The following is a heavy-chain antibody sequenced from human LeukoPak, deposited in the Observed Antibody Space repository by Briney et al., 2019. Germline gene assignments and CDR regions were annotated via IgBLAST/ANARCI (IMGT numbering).Heavy chain of an antibody. CDR2: ISCDGSNK. CDR3: ARGRYYYDSSGYQPPFFDY. J-gene: IGHJ4*02. CDR1: GFTFSSYA. D-gene: IGHD3-22*01. V-gene: IGHV3-30-3*01. Sequence: GGSLRLSCAASGFTFSSYAMHWVRQAPGKGLEWVAVISCDGSNKYYADSVKGRSTISRDNSKNTLYLQMNSLRAEDTAVYYCARGRYYYDSSGYQPPFFDYWGRGTLVTVSS.